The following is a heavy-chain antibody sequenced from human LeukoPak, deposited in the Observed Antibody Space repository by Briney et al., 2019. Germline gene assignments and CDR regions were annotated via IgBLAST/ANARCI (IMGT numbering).Heavy chain of an antibody. Sequence: GGSLRLSCAASGFTFSSYGMHWVRQTPGKGLEWVAVISYDGSNKYYVDSVKGRFTISRDNSKNTLYLQMNSLRAEDTAVYYCAKDYSSSWYDYYYYMDVWGKGTTVTVSS. CDR2: ISYDGSNK. J-gene: IGHJ6*03. CDR3: AKDYSSSWYDYYYYMDV. CDR1: GFTFSSYG. V-gene: IGHV3-30*18. D-gene: IGHD6-13*01.